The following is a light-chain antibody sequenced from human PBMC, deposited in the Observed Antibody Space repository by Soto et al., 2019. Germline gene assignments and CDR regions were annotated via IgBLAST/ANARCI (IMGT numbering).Light chain of an antibody. CDR1: QSISSY. CDR2: GAS. CDR3: QQYGSSPRT. Sequence: EIVLTQSPDTLSLSPGDRATLSCRASQSISSYLAWYQQKPGQSPRLLIYGASSRATGIPDRFSGSGSGTDFTLTISRLEPEDFAVYYCQQYGSSPRTFGQGTRWIS. J-gene: IGKJ1*01. V-gene: IGKV3-20*01.